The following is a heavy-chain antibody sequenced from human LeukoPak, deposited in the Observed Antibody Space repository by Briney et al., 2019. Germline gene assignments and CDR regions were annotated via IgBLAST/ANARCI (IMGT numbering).Heavy chain of an antibody. CDR1: GGSISSSSYY. V-gene: IGHV4-39*01. CDR2: IYYSGST. Sequence: SETLSITCTVSGGSISSSSYYWGWIRQPPGKGLECIGSIYYSGSTYYNPSLKSRVTISVDTSKNQFSLKLSSVTAADTAVYYCARHAYSSGWYRFFDPWGQGTLVTVSS. D-gene: IGHD6-19*01. CDR3: ARHAYSSGWYRFFDP. J-gene: IGHJ5*02.